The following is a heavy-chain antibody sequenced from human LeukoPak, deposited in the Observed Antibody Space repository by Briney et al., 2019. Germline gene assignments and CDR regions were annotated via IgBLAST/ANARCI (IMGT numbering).Heavy chain of an antibody. CDR3: AKAMDTAMVNDYFDY. J-gene: IGHJ4*02. Sequence: GGSLRLSCAASGFTFSSYGMSWVRQAPGKGLEWVSAISGSGGSTYYADSVKGRFTISRDNSKNTLYLQMNSLRAEDTAVYYCAKAMDTAMVNDYFDYWGQGTLVTVSS. D-gene: IGHD5-18*01. CDR1: GFTFSSYG. V-gene: IGHV3-23*01. CDR2: ISGSGGST.